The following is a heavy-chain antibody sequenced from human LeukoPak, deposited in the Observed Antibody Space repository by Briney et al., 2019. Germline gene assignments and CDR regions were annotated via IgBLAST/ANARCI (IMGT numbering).Heavy chain of an antibody. Sequence: PGRSLRLSCAASGFTFGDYAMHWVRQAPGHGLEWVSGISWNSGNIGYADSVKGRFTISRDNAKNSLYLEMTSLRVEDTALYYCANLHGDYRDYWGQGILVTVSS. J-gene: IGHJ4*02. CDR1: GFTFGDYA. D-gene: IGHD4-17*01. CDR3: ANLHGDYRDY. V-gene: IGHV3-9*01. CDR2: ISWNSGNI.